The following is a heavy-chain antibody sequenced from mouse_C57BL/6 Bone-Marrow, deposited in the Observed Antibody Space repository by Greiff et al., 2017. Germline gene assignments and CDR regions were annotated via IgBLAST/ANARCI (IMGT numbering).Heavy chain of an antibody. Sequence: QVQLQQSGAELARPGASVKLSCKASGYTFTSYGISWVKQRTGPGLEWIGEIYPRSGNNYYNEKFKGKATLTADKSSSTAYMELRSLTSEDSAVYFCAWTVLLYYYAMDYWGQGTSVTVSS. J-gene: IGHJ4*01. V-gene: IGHV1-81*01. CDR2: IYPRSGNN. D-gene: IGHD1-1*01. CDR1: GYTFTSYG. CDR3: AWTVLLYYYAMDY.